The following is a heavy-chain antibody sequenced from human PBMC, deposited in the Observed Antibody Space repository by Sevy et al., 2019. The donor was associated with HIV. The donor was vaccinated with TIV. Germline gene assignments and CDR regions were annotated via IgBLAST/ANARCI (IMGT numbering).Heavy chain of an antibody. J-gene: IGHJ5*02. CDR1: GFTSNDYG. Sequence: GGSLRLSCAASGFTSNDYGMHWVRQPTGKGLEWVSAFGTSRDTYYSDSVKGGFIVSSDNAKNSFFLKMNSLRAGDTVVYYCARGGRFGEFSLSTWGQGTLVTVSS. D-gene: IGHD3-10*01. V-gene: IGHV3-13*01. CDR3: ARGGRFGEFSLST. CDR2: FGTSRDT.